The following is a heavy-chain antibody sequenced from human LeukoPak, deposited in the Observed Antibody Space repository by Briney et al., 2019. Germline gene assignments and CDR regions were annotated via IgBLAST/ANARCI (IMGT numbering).Heavy chain of an antibody. CDR2: IYYSGST. D-gene: IGHD3-3*01. Sequence: GSLRLSCVVSGFTFSSHWMSWIRQPPGKGLEWIGYIYYSGSTNYNPSLKSRVTISVDTSKNQFSLKLSSVTAADTAVYYCARLYTPTTEWLLSGPVGYGMDVWGQGTTVTVSS. CDR1: GFTFSSHW. V-gene: IGHV4-59*08. J-gene: IGHJ6*02. CDR3: ARLYTPTTEWLLSGPVGYGMDV.